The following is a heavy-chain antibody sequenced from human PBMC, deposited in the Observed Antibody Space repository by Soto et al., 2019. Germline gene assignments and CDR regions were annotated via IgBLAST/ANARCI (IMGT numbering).Heavy chain of an antibody. CDR1: GDTFSSYA. J-gene: IGHJ6*02. CDR2: IIPIFGTA. CDR3: ARALVGASLVGGRYYGMDV. Sequence: QVQLVQSGAEVKKPGSSVKVSCKASGDTFSSYAISWVRQAPGQGLEWMGGIIPIFGTANYAQKFQGRVTITADESTSKAYMELSSLRSEDTAVYYCARALVGASLVGGRYYGMDVWGQGTTVTVSS. D-gene: IGHD1-26*01. V-gene: IGHV1-69*01.